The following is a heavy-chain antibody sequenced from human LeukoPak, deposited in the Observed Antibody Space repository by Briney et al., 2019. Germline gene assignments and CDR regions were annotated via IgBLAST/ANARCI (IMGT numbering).Heavy chain of an antibody. CDR1: GFTFSSYE. Sequence: GGSLRLSCAASGFTFSSYEMNWVRQAPGKGLEWVSYISSSGSTIYYADSVKGRFTISRDNAKNSLYLQMNSLRAEDTAVYYCARDLSVGAKPDLGFDYWGQGTLVTVSS. CDR2: ISSSGSTI. J-gene: IGHJ4*02. V-gene: IGHV3-48*03. D-gene: IGHD1-26*01. CDR3: ARDLSVGAKPDLGFDY.